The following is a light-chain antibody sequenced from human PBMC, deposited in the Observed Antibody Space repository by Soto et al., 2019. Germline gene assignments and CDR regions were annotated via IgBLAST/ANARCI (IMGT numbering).Light chain of an antibody. CDR3: QQSFSSSWT. CDR1: QSISNY. CDR2: AAS. V-gene: IGKV1-39*01. J-gene: IGKJ1*01. Sequence: DIQMTQSPASLSASIGDRVIITCRASQSISNYLNWYQHKPGRAPKFLIYAASSLQSGVPSRFSGSGSGTDFTLTISSLQREDFGTYFWQQSFSSSWTFGQGTKVE.